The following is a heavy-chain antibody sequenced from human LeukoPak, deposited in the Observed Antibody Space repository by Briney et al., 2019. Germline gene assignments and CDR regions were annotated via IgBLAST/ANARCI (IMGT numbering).Heavy chain of an antibody. CDR1: GFTFSSCS. V-gene: IGHV3-21*01. Sequence: GGSLRLSCAASGFTFSSCSMNWVRQAPGKGLEWVSSISSSSSYIYYADSVKGRFTISRDNAKNSLYLQMNSLRAEDTAVYYCARDLLPDDAFDIWGQGTMVTVSS. J-gene: IGHJ3*02. CDR2: ISSSSSYI. CDR3: ARDLLPDDAFDI.